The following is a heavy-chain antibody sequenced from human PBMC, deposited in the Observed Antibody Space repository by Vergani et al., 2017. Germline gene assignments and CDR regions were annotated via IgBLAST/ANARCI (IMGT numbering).Heavy chain of an antibody. CDR3: ARDRAEGGMDV. V-gene: IGHV1-46*01. CDR2: INPSGGST. Sequence: QVQLVQSGAEVKKPGASVKVSCKASGYTFTSYYMHWVRQAPGQGLEWMGIINPSGGSTSYAQKFQGRVIMTRDTSTSTVYMELSSLRSEDTAVYYCARDRAEGGMDVWGQGTTVTVSS. J-gene: IGHJ6*02. CDR1: GYTFTSYY.